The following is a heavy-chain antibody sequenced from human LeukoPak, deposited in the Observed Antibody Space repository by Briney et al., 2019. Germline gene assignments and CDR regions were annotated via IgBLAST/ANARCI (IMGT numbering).Heavy chain of an antibody. CDR1: GFTFSSFS. J-gene: IGHJ4*02. CDR2: ISSSGPTI. D-gene: IGHD6-13*01. Sequence: GGSLRLSCAASGFTFSSFSMNWVRQAPGKGLEWISYISSSGPTIYYADSVKGRFTISRDNAKNSLYLQMNSLRAEDTAVYYCAREPTYSSSWYTSCDYWGQGTLVTVSS. CDR3: AREPTYSSSWYTSCDY. V-gene: IGHV3-48*01.